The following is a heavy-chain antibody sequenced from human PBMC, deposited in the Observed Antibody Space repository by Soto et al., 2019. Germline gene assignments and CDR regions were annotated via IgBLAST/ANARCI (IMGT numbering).Heavy chain of an antibody. V-gene: IGHV3-23*01. D-gene: IGHD6-19*01. CDR2: IHGEGAGT. Sequence: EAQLLESGGGLVQPGGSLRLSCAASGFTFRNYAMNWVRQAPGKGLEWVSSIHGEGAGTYYADSVKGRFTVSRDNSKETLYLQTSSLRVDDTAVYYCAKDGVARNGDWDWFDPWGQGTLVTVAS. CDR1: GFTFRNYA. CDR3: AKDGVARNGDWDWFDP. J-gene: IGHJ5*02.